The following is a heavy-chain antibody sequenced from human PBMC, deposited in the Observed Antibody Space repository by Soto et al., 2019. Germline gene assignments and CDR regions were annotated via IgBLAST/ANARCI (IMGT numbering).Heavy chain of an antibody. D-gene: IGHD3-16*01. V-gene: IGHV3-53*01. CDR2: IYTGGST. CDR3: TTYTGYGMDV. J-gene: IGHJ6*02. CDR1: GFIVSSKY. Sequence: GGSLRLSCAVSGFIVSSKYMTWVRQAPGKGLEWVSVIYTGGSTHYADSARGRFTISRDSSKNTLYLQMNSLRAEDAAVYYCTTYTGYGMDVWGQGTTVTVSS.